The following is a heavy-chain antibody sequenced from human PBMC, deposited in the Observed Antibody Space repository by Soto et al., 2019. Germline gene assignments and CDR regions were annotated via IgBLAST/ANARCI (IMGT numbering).Heavy chain of an antibody. Sequence: GASVKVSCKASGGTFSIYAISWVRQAPGQGLEWMGGIIPIFGTANYAQKFQGRVTITADESTSTAYMELSSLRSEDMVVYSCVRWVFGVVIPYCTYYYYYMDVWGKGTTVTVSS. J-gene: IGHJ6*03. CDR1: GGTFSIYA. CDR3: VRWVFGVVIPYCTYYYYYMDV. CDR2: IIPIFGTA. V-gene: IGHV1-69*13. D-gene: IGHD3-3*01.